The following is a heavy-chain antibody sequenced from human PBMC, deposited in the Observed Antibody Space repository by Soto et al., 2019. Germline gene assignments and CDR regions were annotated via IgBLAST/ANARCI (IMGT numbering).Heavy chain of an antibody. D-gene: IGHD6-19*01. CDR3: ARDVLTAVAGSVNWFDP. Sequence: QVQLVESGGGVVQSGRSLTLSCAASGFSLRTYGMHWLRRAPGKGLEWVAFIWYDGTKKFYANSVKGRSTISKDKSNNILYLQMIGLRVEDTAVYYCARDVLTAVAGSVNWFDPWGQGTLVTVSS. CDR2: IWYDGTKK. V-gene: IGHV3-33*01. J-gene: IGHJ5*02. CDR1: GFSLRTYG.